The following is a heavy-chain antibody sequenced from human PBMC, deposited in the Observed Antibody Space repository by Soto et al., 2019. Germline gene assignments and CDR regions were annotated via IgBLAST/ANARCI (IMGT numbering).Heavy chain of an antibody. Sequence: EVQLVESGGGLVQPGGSLRLSCAASGFTFSSYWMHWVRQAPGKGLVWVSRINSDGSSTSYADSVKGRFTISRDNAKNTLYLQMNSLRAEDTAVYYCARLGEITLTSDAFDIWGQGTMVTVSS. CDR2: INSDGSST. V-gene: IGHV3-74*01. D-gene: IGHD1-26*01. J-gene: IGHJ3*02. CDR3: ARLGEITLTSDAFDI. CDR1: GFTFSSYW.